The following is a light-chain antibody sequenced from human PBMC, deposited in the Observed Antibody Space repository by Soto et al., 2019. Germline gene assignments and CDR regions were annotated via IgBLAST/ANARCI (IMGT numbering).Light chain of an antibody. CDR1: QSVSSN. CDR3: LQCNNWPPAIT. CDR2: GAS. J-gene: IGKJ3*01. Sequence: EIVMTQSPATLSVSPGEKATLSCRASQSVSSNLAWYQQQPGQAPRLLIYGASTRATGIPPGFSGSGSGTEFTLTIRSLQSEDFAVYYCLQCNNWPPAITFGPGTKVYIK. V-gene: IGKV3-15*01.